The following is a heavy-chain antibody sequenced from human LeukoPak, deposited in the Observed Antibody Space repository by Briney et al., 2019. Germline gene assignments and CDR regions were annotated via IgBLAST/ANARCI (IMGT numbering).Heavy chain of an antibody. D-gene: IGHD5-12*01. J-gene: IGHJ5*02. V-gene: IGHV1-69*05. CDR1: GGTFSSYA. CDR3: ASLRGYSGYARFDP. Sequence: ASVKVSCKASGGTFSSYAISWVRQAPGQGLEWMGGIIPIFGTANYAQKFQGRVTITTDESTSTAYMELSSLRSEDTAVYYCASLRGYSGYARFDPWGQGTLVTVSP. CDR2: IIPIFGTA.